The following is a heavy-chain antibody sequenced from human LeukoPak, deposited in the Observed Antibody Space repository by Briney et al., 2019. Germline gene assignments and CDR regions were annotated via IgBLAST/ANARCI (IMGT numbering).Heavy chain of an antibody. CDR1: RGSISSGGYY. D-gene: IGHD4/OR15-4a*01. V-gene: IGHV4-31*01. Sequence: SQTLSLTCTVSRGSISSGGYYWSWIRQHPGKGLEWIGYIYNSGSTNSNPSLKSLLTISVDTSKNQFSLKLSSVTAADTAMYYCARRTYGAYAFDYWGQGTLVTVSS. CDR3: ARRTYGAYAFDY. J-gene: IGHJ4*02. CDR2: IYNSGST.